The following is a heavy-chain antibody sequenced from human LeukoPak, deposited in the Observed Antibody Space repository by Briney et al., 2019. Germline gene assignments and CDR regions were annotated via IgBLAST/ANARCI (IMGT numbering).Heavy chain of an antibody. CDR1: GGSISSGDYY. CDR2: IYYSGST. Sequence: SQTLSLTCTVSGGSISSGDYYWSWIRRPPGKGLEWIGYIYYSGSTYYTPSLKSRISISVDTSKNQFSLKLNSVTAADTAVYYCARCSGYYYFDFWGQGTLVTVS. D-gene: IGHD3-10*02. V-gene: IGHV4-30-4*01. J-gene: IGHJ4*02. CDR3: ARCSGYYYFDF.